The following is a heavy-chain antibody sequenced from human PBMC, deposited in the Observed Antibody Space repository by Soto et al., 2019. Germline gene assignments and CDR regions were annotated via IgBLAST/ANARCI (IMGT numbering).Heavy chain of an antibody. J-gene: IGHJ4*02. CDR1: GFTFSGYG. CDR3: ARSSGGSSWYAPDY. Sequence: QVQLVESGGGVVQPGRSLRLSCAASGFTFSGYGMHWVRQAPGEGLQWVAVLANDGSYQYYAESLKGRFTISRDNSKNTLYLQMDSLRPEDTAVYYCARSSGGSSWYAPDYWCQGTLVTVSP. V-gene: IGHV3-30*03. D-gene: IGHD6-13*01. CDR2: LANDGSYQ.